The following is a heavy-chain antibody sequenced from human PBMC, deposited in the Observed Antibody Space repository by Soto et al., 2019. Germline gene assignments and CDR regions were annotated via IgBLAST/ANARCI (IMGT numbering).Heavy chain of an antibody. V-gene: IGHV1-8*01. CDR3: ARGSAYQRTGNSDF. CDR1: GYKFAEYN. CDR2: MNSYNGDG. Sequence: QVQLVQYGAEVTKPGASVKVSCRTSGYKFAEYNMNWVRQATGRGLEWLGYMNSYNGDGGYAQKFQGRLTLTKNTAIITAYMELTNLRDDDTAVYYCARGSAYQRTGNSDFWGEGTPVTVSS. J-gene: IGHJ4*02. D-gene: IGHD2-2*01.